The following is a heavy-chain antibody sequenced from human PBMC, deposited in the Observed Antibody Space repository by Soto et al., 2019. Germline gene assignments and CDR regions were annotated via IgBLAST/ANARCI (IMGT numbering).Heavy chain of an antibody. Sequence: QLQLQESGPGLVKPSETLSLTCTVSGGSISSSSYYWGWIRQPPGKGLEWIGSIYYSGSTYYNPSPKGRVTISVDTSKNQFSLKLSSVTAADTAVYYCARHVPPRGRYSGSYFGWFDPWGQGTLVTVSS. CDR2: IYYSGST. CDR3: ARHVPPRGRYSGSYFGWFDP. V-gene: IGHV4-39*01. J-gene: IGHJ5*02. D-gene: IGHD1-26*01. CDR1: GGSISSSSYY.